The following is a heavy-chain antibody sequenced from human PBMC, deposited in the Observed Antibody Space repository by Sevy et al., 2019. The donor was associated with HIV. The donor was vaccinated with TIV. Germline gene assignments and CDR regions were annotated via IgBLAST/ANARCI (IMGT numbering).Heavy chain of an antibody. J-gene: IGHJ4*02. V-gene: IGHV1-2*02. CDR1: GYTFTGYY. D-gene: IGHD3-22*01. CDR2: INPNSGGA. CDR3: AKNYYDSGGYFSDTAAIPDY. Sequence: ASVKVSCRASGYTFTGYYMHWVRQAPGQGLEWMGWINPNSGGANYAQKFQGRVTMTRDTSISTAYMELSRLRSDDTAIYYCAKNYYDSGGYFSDTAAIPDYWGQRTLVTVSS.